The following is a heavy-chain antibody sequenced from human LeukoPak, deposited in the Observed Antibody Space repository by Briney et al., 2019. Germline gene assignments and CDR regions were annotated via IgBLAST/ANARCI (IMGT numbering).Heavy chain of an antibody. D-gene: IGHD3-10*01. V-gene: IGHV4-38-2*02. CDR1: GYSISSGYY. Sequence: SETLSLTCTVSGYSISSGYYWGWIRQPPGKGLEWIGSIYHSGSTYYNPSLKSRVTISVDTSKNQFSLKLSSVTAADTAVYYCASPGETYYYGSGSYYAIWGQGTLVTVSS. CDR3: ASPGETYYYGSGSYYAI. J-gene: IGHJ4*02. CDR2: IYHSGST.